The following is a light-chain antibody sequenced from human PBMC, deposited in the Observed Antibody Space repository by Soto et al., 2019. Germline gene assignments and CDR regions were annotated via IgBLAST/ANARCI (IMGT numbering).Light chain of an antibody. CDR2: GAS. CDR1: QSVSTN. V-gene: IGKV3-15*01. CDR3: QHYNNWPSWT. J-gene: IGKJ1*01. Sequence: EIEMTQSPATLSVSPGERATLSCRASQSVSTNLAWYQQKPGQAPRLLISGASTRAAGIPARFSGSGSGTEFSLTISSLQSEDFAIYYCQHYNNWPSWTFGQGTKVDIK.